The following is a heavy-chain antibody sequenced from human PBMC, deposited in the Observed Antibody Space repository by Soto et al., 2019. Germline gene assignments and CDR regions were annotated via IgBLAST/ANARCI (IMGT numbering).Heavy chain of an antibody. J-gene: IGHJ5*02. D-gene: IGHD3-3*01. CDR2: VSYNGYNK. V-gene: IGHV3-30*15. CDR1: GFPFSNFA. CDR3: ARDLEDFWSGFYES. Sequence: VGALRLPCSCSGFPFSNFAMHWVRQAPGKGLEGVAAVSYNGYNKYYADSVKGRFTISKDTSKNTLFLQMSSLSAEDTAVYYCARDLEDFWSGFYESWGQGTLVTVPS.